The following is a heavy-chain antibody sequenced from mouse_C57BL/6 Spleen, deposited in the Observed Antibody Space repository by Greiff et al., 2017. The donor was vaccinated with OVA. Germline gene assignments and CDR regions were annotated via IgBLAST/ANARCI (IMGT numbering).Heavy chain of an antibody. D-gene: IGHD1-1*01. CDR3: ARGCLLLYYFDY. CDR2: IDPSDSET. CDR1: GYTFTSYW. Sequence: VQLQQPGAELVRPGSSVKLSCKASGYTFTSYWMHWVKQRPIQGLEWIGNIDPSDSETHYNQKFKDKATLTVDKSSSTAYMQLSSLTSEDSAVYYCARGCLLLYYFDYWGQGTTLTVSS. V-gene: IGHV1-52*01. J-gene: IGHJ2*01.